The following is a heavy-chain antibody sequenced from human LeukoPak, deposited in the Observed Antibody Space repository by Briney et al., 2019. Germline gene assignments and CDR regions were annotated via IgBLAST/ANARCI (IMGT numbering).Heavy chain of an antibody. Sequence: SETLSLTCTVSGGSISSYYWSWIRQPPGKGLEWIGYIYYSGSTNYNPSLKSRVTISVDTSKNQFSLKLSSVTAADTAVYYCAREGYSEPDYYYGMDVWGQGTTVTVSS. V-gene: IGHV4-59*01. CDR3: AREGYSEPDYYYGMDV. CDR1: GGSISSYY. D-gene: IGHD5-24*01. CDR2: IYYSGST. J-gene: IGHJ6*02.